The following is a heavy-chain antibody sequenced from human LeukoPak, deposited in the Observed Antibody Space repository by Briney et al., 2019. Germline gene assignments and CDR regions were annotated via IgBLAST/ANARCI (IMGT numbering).Heavy chain of an antibody. CDR3: AKDLTTVTTQGDY. CDR2: IYSGGST. V-gene: IGHV3-53*05. J-gene: IGHJ4*02. D-gene: IGHD4-17*01. Sequence: GGSLRLSCAASGFTVSSNYMSWVRQAPGKGLEWVSVIYSGGSTYYADSVKGRFTISRDNSKNTLYLQLNSLRPEDTAMYYCAKDLTTVTTQGDYWGQGTLVTVSS. CDR1: GFTVSSNY.